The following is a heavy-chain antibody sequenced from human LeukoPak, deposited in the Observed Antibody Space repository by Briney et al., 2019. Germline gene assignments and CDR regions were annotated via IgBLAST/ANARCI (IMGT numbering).Heavy chain of an antibody. J-gene: IGHJ4*02. CDR2: IRYDGSNK. Sequence: GGSLSLFCAASGYTFSIYGMHWVRQAPGKGWEWVAFIRYDGSNKYYADSVKGRFTSSRDNSKNTLNRQMNSLRAKDTAEYYCAKPGYCSGGSCRYYFDYWGQGTLVTVSS. CDR1: GYTFSIYG. D-gene: IGHD2-15*01. V-gene: IGHV3-30*02. CDR3: AKPGYCSGGSCRYYFDY.